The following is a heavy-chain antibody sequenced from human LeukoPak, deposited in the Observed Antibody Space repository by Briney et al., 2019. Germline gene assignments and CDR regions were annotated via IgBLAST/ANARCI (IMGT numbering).Heavy chain of an antibody. CDR2: IYYSGST. CDR1: GGSISSGDYY. Sequence: PSETLSLTCTVSGGSISSGDYYWSCIRQPPGKGLEWIGYIYYSGSTYYNPSLKSRVTISVDTSKNQFSLKLSSVTAADTAVYYCAAGQLQSDFDYWGQGTLVTVSS. V-gene: IGHV4-30-4*01. J-gene: IGHJ4*02. CDR3: AAGQLQSDFDY. D-gene: IGHD5-24*01.